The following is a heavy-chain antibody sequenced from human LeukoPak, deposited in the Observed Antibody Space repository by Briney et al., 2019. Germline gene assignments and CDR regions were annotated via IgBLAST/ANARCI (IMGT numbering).Heavy chain of an antibody. CDR1: GGSISGYY. CDR2: INHSGST. Sequence: SETLSLTCTVSGGSISGYYWSWIRQPPGKGLEWIGEINHSGSTNYNPSLKSRVTISVDTSKNQFSLKLSSVTAADTAVYYCARVGGVRSVDYWGQGTLVTVSS. J-gene: IGHJ4*02. CDR3: ARVGGVRSVDY. V-gene: IGHV4-34*01. D-gene: IGHD2-8*01.